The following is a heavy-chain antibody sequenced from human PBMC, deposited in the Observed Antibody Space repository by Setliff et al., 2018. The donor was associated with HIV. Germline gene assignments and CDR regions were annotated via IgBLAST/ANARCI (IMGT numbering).Heavy chain of an antibody. Sequence: GSLRLSCAVSGFTFTTSTMNWVRQAPGKGLEWVASISSSGSYIHYADSVKGRFRISRDNAQNSLYLQMSSLRAEDTAVYYCARDHEDSGWYVESVDYWGQGTLVTVSS. J-gene: IGHJ4*02. CDR1: GFTFTTST. V-gene: IGHV3-21*01. CDR2: ISSSGSYI. CDR3: ARDHEDSGWYVESVDY. D-gene: IGHD6-19*01.